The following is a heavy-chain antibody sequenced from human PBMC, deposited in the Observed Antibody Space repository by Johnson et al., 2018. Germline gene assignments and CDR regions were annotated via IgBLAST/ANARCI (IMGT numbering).Heavy chain of an antibody. Sequence: QVQLVQSGAEVQKPGASVKISCKASGSPFNNYYVHWVRLAPGQGLEWVGLINPGGSDTHCAQKFQGRVTLTRDTSTSTVYMELRSLGGEDTAVYSCARAAKSYVGSSGYPPAEYLKLWGQGTLVTVSS. V-gene: IGHV1-46*02. CDR3: ARAAKSYVGSSGYPPAEYLKL. D-gene: IGHD3-22*01. CDR1: GSPFNNYY. J-gene: IGHJ1*01. CDR2: INPGGSDT.